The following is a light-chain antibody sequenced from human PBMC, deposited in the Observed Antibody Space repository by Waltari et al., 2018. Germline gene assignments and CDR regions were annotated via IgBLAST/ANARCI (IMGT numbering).Light chain of an antibody. CDR1: GSDVAGYVY. CDR2: DVY. Sequence: QSALTQPLPVSGFPGQAIIIPWTGTGSDVAGYVYVSWYQQYPGKAPRLIIYDVYNRPSGVSNRFSGSKSDNTASLTISGLQAEDESVYYCSSYTSSGVVFGGGTKLTVL. J-gene: IGLJ2*01. V-gene: IGLV2-14*01. CDR3: SSYTSSGVV.